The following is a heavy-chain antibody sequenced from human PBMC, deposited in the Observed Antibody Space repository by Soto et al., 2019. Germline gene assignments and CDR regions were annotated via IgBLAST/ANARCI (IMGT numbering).Heavy chain of an antibody. D-gene: IGHD3-22*01. CDR3: AKNGGYDYYDSTGIDY. V-gene: IGHV3-23*01. Sequence: VGSLRLSCAASGFTFSSYAMSWVRRAPGKGLEWVSAISGNGGTTYYADSVKGRFTISRDTFKNTLYMQMNSLRAEDTAVYYCAKNGGYDYYDSTGIDYWGQGTLVTVSS. CDR1: GFTFSSYA. J-gene: IGHJ4*02. CDR2: ISGNGGTT.